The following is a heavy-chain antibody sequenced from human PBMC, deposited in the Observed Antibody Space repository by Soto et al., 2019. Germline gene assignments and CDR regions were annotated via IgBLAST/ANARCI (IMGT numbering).Heavy chain of an antibody. CDR1: GFTFGGYS. J-gene: IGHJ4*02. CDR2: ISSSGSTI. D-gene: IGHD1-26*01. V-gene: IGHV3-48*04. Sequence: EVQLVESGGGLVQTGGSLRLSCAASGFTFGGYSMNWVRQAPGKGLEWISYISSSGSTIYYADSVKGRFTISRDNAKNSLYLQMNSLRAEDTAVYYCAGAEGGGDYWGQGTLVTVSS. CDR3: AGAEGGGDY.